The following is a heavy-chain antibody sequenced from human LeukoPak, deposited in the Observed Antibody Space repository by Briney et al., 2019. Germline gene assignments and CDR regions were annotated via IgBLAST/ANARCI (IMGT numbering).Heavy chain of an antibody. J-gene: IGHJ4*02. V-gene: IGHV4-59*01. CDR3: ARDFLPMGATPIDY. Sequence: SETLSLTCTVSGGSISSYYWSWIRQPPGKGLEWIGYIYYSGSTNYNPSLKSRVTISVDTSKNQFSLKLSSVTAADTAVYYCARDFLPMGATPIDYWGQGTLVTVSS. D-gene: IGHD1-26*01. CDR2: IYYSGST. CDR1: GGSISSYY.